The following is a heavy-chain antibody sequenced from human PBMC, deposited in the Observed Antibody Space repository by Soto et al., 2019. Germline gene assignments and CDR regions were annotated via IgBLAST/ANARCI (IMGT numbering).Heavy chain of an antibody. V-gene: IGHV3-30*18. Sequence: QVQLVESGGGVVQPGRSLRLSCAASGFTFSSYGMHWVRQAPGKGLEWVAVISYDGSNKYYADSVKGRFTISRDNSKNTLYLQMNSLRAEDTAVYYCAKDGGVCGMDVWGQGTTVTVSS. D-gene: IGHD2-8*02. CDR1: GFTFSSYG. CDR2: ISYDGSNK. J-gene: IGHJ6*02. CDR3: AKDGGVCGMDV.